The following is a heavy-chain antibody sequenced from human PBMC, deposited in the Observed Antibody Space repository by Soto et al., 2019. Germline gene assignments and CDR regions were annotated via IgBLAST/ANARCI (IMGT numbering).Heavy chain of an antibody. Sequence: QVQLVQSGAEVKKPGSSVKVSCKASGGTFSSYAISWVRRAPGQGLEWMGGIIPIFGTANYAQKFQGRVTITAAESTSTASMELSSLRSEDTAVYSCARWYWGNSEGFDPWGQGTLVTVSS. J-gene: IGHJ5*02. D-gene: IGHD3-16*01. V-gene: IGHV1-69*12. CDR2: IIPIFGTA. CDR1: GGTFSSYA. CDR3: ARWYWGNSEGFDP.